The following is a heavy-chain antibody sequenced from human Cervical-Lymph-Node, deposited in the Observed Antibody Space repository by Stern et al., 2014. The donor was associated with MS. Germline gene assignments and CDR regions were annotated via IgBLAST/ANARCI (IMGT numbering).Heavy chain of an antibody. CDR2: LGWNSEGR. CDR1: GFKFDDFA. D-gene: IGHD3-16*01. CDR3: AKADDYAAGIDA. V-gene: IGHV3-9*01. Sequence: EVQLVESGGGMVQPGRSLRLSCEASGFKFDDFAKHWVRQAPGKGLEWVSGLGWNSEGRGYADSVQGRFTISRDNAKSSLYLQMNSLTAEDTALYYCAKADDYAAGIDAWGQGTLVVVSS. J-gene: IGHJ5*02.